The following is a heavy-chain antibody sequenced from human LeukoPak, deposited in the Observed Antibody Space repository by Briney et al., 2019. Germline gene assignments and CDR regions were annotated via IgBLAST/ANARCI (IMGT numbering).Heavy chain of an antibody. D-gene: IGHD5-18*01. CDR3: ARGRAGLWHEYDY. CDR2: INPNSGGT. CDR1: GYTFTGYY. Sequence: GASVKVSCKASGYTFTGYYMHWVRQAPGQGLEWMGWINPNSGGTNYAQKFQGRVTVTRDTSISTAYMELSRLRSDDTAVYYCARGRAGLWHEYDYWGQGTLVTVSS. V-gene: IGHV1-2*02. J-gene: IGHJ4*02.